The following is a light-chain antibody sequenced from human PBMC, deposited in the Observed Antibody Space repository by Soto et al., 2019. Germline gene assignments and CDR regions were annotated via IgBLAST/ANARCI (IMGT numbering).Light chain of an antibody. J-gene: IGKJ1*01. CDR3: QQYNSYSWK. Sequence: EIQITQSPSTLYASVLDRVTRTFLASQSISSWLAWYQQKPGKAPKLLIYDASSLESGVPSRFSGSGSGTEFTLTISSLQPDDFATYYCQQYNSYSWKCGQGTKGDIK. CDR2: DAS. V-gene: IGKV1-5*01. CDR1: QSISSW.